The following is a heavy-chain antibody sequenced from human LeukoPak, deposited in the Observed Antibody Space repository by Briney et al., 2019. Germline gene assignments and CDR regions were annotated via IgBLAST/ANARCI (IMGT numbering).Heavy chain of an antibody. CDR3: ARWNNDSEFDY. D-gene: IGHD1/OR15-1a*01. J-gene: IGHJ4*02. CDR1: GFTFSSSW. V-gene: IGHV3-7*05. CDR2: IKEDGTEE. Sequence: GGSLRLSCAASGFTFSSSWMTWVRQASGKGLEWVAHIKEDGTEEYYVDSVKGRFTISRDNAKNSLYLQMNSLRAEDTAVYYCARWNNDSEFDYWGQGTLVSVSS.